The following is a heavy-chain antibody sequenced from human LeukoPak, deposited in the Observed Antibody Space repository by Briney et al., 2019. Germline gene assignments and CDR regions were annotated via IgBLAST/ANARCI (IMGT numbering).Heavy chain of an antibody. D-gene: IGHD5-12*01. CDR1: GFTFSVYY. CDR3: ARDWSGYSGYGWPQGYFDY. J-gene: IGHJ4*02. V-gene: IGHV3-11*01. Sequence: PGGSLRLSCAASGFTFSVYYMSWIRQAPGKGLEGVSYISSSGSTIYYADSVKGRFTISRDNAKNSLYLQMNSLRAEDTAVYYCARDWSGYSGYGWPQGYFDYWGQGTLVTVSS. CDR2: ISSSGSTI.